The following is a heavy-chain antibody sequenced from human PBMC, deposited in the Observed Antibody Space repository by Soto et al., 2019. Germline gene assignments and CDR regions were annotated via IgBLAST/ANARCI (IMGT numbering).Heavy chain of an antibody. V-gene: IGHV3-23*01. CDR1: GFTFSSYA. CDR2: ISGSGGST. J-gene: IGHJ5*02. D-gene: IGHD3-10*01. Sequence: GESLKISCAASGFTFSSYAMSWVRQAPGKGLEWVSAISGSGGSTYYADSVKGRFTISRDNSKNTLYLQMNSLRAEDTAVYYCANERGKGDWFDPWGQGTLVTVSS. CDR3: ANERGKGDWFDP.